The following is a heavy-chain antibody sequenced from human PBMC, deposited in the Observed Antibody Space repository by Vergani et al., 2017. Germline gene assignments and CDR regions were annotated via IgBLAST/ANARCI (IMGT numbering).Heavy chain of an antibody. D-gene: IGHD6-19*01. CDR2: IYYSGST. V-gene: IGHV4-59*01. CDR3: ARRGSGWGLLFDP. Sequence: QVQLQESGPGLVKPSETLSLTCAVSGYSISSYYWSWIRQPPGKGLEWIGYIYYSGSTNYNPSLKSRVTISVDTSKNQFSLKLSSVTAADTAVYYCARRGSGWGLLFDPWGQGTLVTVSS. CDR1: GYSISSYY. J-gene: IGHJ5*02.